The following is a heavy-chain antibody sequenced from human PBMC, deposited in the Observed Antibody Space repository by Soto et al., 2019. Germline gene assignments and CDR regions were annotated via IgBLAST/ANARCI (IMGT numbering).Heavy chain of an antibody. CDR2: IYYSGST. J-gene: IGHJ5*02. CDR3: ARHLLVVVAATLWFDP. V-gene: IGHV4-39*01. CDR1: GGSISSSSYY. Sequence: SETLSLTCTVSGGSISSSSYYWGWIRQPPGKGLEWIGSIYYSGSTYYNPSLKSRVTISVDTSKNQFSLKLSSVTAADTAVYYCARHLLVVVAATLWFDPWGQGTLVTVSS. D-gene: IGHD2-15*01.